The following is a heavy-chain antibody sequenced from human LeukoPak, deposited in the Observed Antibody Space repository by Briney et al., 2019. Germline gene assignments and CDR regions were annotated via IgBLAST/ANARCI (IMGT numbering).Heavy chain of an antibody. CDR1: GFTFSSYA. CDR3: AKSVNSGSYYGYYYYGMDV. J-gene: IGHJ6*02. Sequence: GGSLRLSCAASGFTFSSYAMSWVRQAPGKGLEWVSAISGSGGSTYYADSVKGRFTISRDNSKNTLYLQMNSPRAEDTAVYYCAKSVNSGSYYGYYYYGMDVWGQGTTVTVSS. CDR2: ISGSGGST. D-gene: IGHD1-26*01. V-gene: IGHV3-23*01.